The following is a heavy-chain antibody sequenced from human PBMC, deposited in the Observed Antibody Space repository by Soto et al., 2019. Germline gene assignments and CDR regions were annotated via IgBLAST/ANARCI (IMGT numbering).Heavy chain of an antibody. Sequence: EVQLVKSGGDLVQPGGSLRLSCAASGFPVSTNYVSWVRQAPGKGLEWVSIIYDGGSTYYADSVKGRFTISRDNFKNVLYLQMNSLRVEDTAVYYCARGDGDYGRRLDPWGQGTQVTVSS. CDR2: IYDGGST. V-gene: IGHV3-66*01. CDR1: GFPVSTNY. CDR3: ARGDGDYGRRLDP. J-gene: IGHJ5*02. D-gene: IGHD4-17*01.